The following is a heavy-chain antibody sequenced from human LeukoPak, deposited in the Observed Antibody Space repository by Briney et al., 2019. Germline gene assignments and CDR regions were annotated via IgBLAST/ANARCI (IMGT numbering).Heavy chain of an antibody. V-gene: IGHV4-30-4*01. Sequence: SQTLSLTCTVSGGSISSGDYYWSWIRQPPGKGLEWIGYIYYSGSTYYNPSLKSRVIISVDTSKNQFSLKLSSVTAADTAVYYCARGQYYDSSGYYFYYYYGMDVWGQGTTVTVSS. CDR1: GGSISSGDYY. CDR3: ARGQYYDSSGYYFYYYYGMDV. J-gene: IGHJ6*02. CDR2: IYYSGST. D-gene: IGHD3-22*01.